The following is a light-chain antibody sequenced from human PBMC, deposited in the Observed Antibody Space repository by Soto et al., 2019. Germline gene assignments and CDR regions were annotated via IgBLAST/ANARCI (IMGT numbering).Light chain of an antibody. CDR1: QSVSNY. Sequence: PGERATLSCRASQSVSNYLVWYQQKPGHAPRLLISGASSRATGIPDRFSGSGSGTEFTLTIRRLEPEDFAVYYCHQYGGSPQTFGQGTKV. CDR3: HQYGGSPQT. J-gene: IGKJ1*01. CDR2: GAS. V-gene: IGKV3-20*01.